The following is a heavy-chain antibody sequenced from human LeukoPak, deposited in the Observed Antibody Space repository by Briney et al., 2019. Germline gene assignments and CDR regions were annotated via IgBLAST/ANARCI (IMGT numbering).Heavy chain of an antibody. Sequence: SETLSLTCAVSGGSISSYYWSWIRQPPGKGLEWIGYIYYSGSTNYNPSLKSRVTISVDTSKNQFSLKLSSVTAAATAVYYCARDDSGRLRGAFDIWGQGTMVTVSS. V-gene: IGHV4-59*01. CDR2: IYYSGST. J-gene: IGHJ3*02. CDR1: GGSISSYY. CDR3: ARDDSGRLRGAFDI. D-gene: IGHD1-26*01.